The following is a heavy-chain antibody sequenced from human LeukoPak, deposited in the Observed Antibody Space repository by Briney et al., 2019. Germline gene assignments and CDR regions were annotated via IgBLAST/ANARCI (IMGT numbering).Heavy chain of an antibody. CDR3: AKDLGTAADFRYYYYGMDV. CDR1: GFTFDDYA. V-gene: IGHV3-9*01. D-gene: IGHD6-13*01. J-gene: IGHJ6*02. CDR2: ISWNSGSI. Sequence: GGSLRLSCAASGFTFDDYAMHWVRQAPGKGLEWVSGISWNSGSIGYADSVKGRFTISRDNAKNSLYLQMNSLRAEDTALYFCAKDLGTAADFRYYYYGMDVWGQGTTVTVSS.